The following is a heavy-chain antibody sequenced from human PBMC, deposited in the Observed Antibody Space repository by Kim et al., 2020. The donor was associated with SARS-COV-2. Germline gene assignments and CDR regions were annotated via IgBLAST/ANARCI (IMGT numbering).Heavy chain of an antibody. CDR3: ARNSCSSGAF. CDR2: INEDGSET. Sequence: GGSLRLSCAASGFTFSRYWMSWVRQAPGRGLEWVANINEDGSETYYVDSVKGRFTISRDNAKNTLYLQMNSLRVEDTAVYFCARNSCSSGAFWGQGTVVTVSS. V-gene: IGHV3-7*01. CDR1: GFTFSRYW. D-gene: IGHD6-19*01. J-gene: IGHJ3*01.